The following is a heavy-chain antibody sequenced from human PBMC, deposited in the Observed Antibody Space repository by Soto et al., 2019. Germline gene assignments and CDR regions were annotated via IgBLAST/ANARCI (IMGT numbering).Heavy chain of an antibody. V-gene: IGHV1-69*13. CDR2: IIPIFGTA. D-gene: IGHD3-22*01. CDR3: AREVDNYDSSGYYXPQMDFDY. CDR1: GGTFSSYA. Sequence: SVKVSCKASGGTFSSYAISWVRQAPGQGLEWMGGIIPIFGTANYAQKFQGRVTITADESTSTAYMELSSLRSEDKAVYYCAREVDNYDSSGYYXPQMDFDYWGQGTLVTGSS. J-gene: IGHJ4*02.